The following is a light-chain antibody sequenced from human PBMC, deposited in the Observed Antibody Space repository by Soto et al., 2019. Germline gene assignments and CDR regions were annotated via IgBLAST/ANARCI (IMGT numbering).Light chain of an antibody. Sequence: EIVLTQSPATLSLSPGARAPLSCRASQSVSSYLAWYQQKPGQAPRLLIYEASNRATGIPARFSGSGSGTDFTLTISSLEPEDFAVYYCQQRSNWPTFGQGTKVDIK. J-gene: IGKJ1*01. CDR3: QQRSNWPT. V-gene: IGKV3-11*01. CDR2: EAS. CDR1: QSVSSY.